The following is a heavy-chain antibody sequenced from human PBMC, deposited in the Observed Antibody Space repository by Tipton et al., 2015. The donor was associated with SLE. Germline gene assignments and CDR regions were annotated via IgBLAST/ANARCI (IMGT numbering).Heavy chain of an antibody. CDR3: ARGKTRVEY. V-gene: IGHV4-4*08. Sequence: TLSLTCSVSGGSINDYYWSWIRQTPSEGLEWIGYVHTSGTTIYNPSLKNRVSISVDTFGNQVSLRLNSVTAADMAVYYCARGKTRVEYWGQGRLVTVSS. D-gene: IGHD1/OR15-1a*01. CDR1: GGSINDYY. J-gene: IGHJ4*02. CDR2: VHTSGTT.